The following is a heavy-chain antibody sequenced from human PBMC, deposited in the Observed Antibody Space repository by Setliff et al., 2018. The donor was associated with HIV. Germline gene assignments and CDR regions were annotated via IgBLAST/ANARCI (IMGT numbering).Heavy chain of an antibody. CDR3: AREDTTGYYSLSAFDI. Sequence: SETLSLTCAVYGGSFSGYYWSWIRQPPGKGLEWIGEINHSGSTNYNPSLKSRVTISVDTSKNQFSLKLSSVTAADTAVFYCAREDTTGYYSLSAFDIWGQGTLVTVSS. D-gene: IGHD3-22*01. J-gene: IGHJ3*02. V-gene: IGHV4-34*01. CDR2: INHSGST. CDR1: GGSFSGYY.